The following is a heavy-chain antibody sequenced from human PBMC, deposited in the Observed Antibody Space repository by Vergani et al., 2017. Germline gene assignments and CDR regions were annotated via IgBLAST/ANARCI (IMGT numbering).Heavy chain of an antibody. V-gene: IGHV1-8*01. Sequence: QVQLVQSGAEVKKPGASVKVSCKASGYTFTSYDINWVRQATGQGLEWMGWMNPNSGNTGYAQKFQGRVTMTRNTSISPAYMELSSLRSEDTSVYYCARKERDYDFWSGPTYYYYYMDVWGKGTTVTVSS. J-gene: IGHJ6*03. D-gene: IGHD3-3*01. CDR2: MNPNSGNT. CDR1: GYTFTSYD. CDR3: ARKERDYDFWSGPTYYYYYMDV.